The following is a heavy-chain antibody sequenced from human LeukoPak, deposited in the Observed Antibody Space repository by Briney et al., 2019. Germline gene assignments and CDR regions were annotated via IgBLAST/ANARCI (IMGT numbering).Heavy chain of an antibody. Sequence: PSETLSLTCTVSDVSLSSYYWSWIREPARRGLECIGRIYTRGSTNYNSSLKSRVTMSVDTSKNQFTLKLSSVTAADTAVYYCARHLWFGELLGFDPWGQGTLVTVSS. CDR2: IYTRGST. V-gene: IGHV4-4*07. D-gene: IGHD3-10*01. J-gene: IGHJ5*02. CDR3: ARHLWFGELLGFDP. CDR1: DVSLSSYY.